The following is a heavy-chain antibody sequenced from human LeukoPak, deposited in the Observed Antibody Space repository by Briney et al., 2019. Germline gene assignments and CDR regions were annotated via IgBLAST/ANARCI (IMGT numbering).Heavy chain of an antibody. Sequence: GGSLRLSCAASGFTFSSYWMSWVRQAPGKGLEWVANIKQVGSAKYYVDSVKGRFTISRDNAKNSLFLQMNSLRVEDTAVYYCAKRMVVAGPSDFDYWGQGTLVTASS. CDR1: GFTFSSYW. D-gene: IGHD2-15*01. CDR2: IKQVGSAK. J-gene: IGHJ4*02. CDR3: AKRMVVAGPSDFDY. V-gene: IGHV3-7*02.